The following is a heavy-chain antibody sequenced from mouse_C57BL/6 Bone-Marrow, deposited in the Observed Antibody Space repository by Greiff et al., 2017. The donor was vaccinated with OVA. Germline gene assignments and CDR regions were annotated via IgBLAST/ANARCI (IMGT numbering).Heavy chain of an antibody. Sequence: QVHVKQPGAELVMPGASVKLSCKASGYTFTSYWMHWVKQRPGQGLEWIGEIDPSDSYTNYNQKFKGKSTLTVDKSSSTAYMQLSSLTSEDSAVYYCARMDDYSFAYWGQGTLVTVSA. CDR1: GYTFTSYW. CDR3: ARMDDYSFAY. J-gene: IGHJ3*01. V-gene: IGHV1-69*01. D-gene: IGHD2-4*01. CDR2: IDPSDSYT.